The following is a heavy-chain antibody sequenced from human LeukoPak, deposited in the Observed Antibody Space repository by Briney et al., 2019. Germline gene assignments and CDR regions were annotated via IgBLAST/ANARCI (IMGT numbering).Heavy chain of an antibody. V-gene: IGHV3-7*01. J-gene: IGHJ4*02. D-gene: IGHD1-26*01. Sequence: GGSLRLSCAVSGSTSSRNFMSWVRQTPEKGLEWVANIDQDGSEKNYVDSVRGRFTISRDNAKNSLFLQMNSLRAEDTAIYYCASGAGWESGYWGQGTLVTVSS. CDR1: GSTSSRNF. CDR3: ASGAGWESGY. CDR2: IDQDGSEK.